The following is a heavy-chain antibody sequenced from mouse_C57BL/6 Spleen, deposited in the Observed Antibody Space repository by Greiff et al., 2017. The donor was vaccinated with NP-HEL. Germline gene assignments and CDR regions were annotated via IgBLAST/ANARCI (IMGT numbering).Heavy chain of an antibody. D-gene: IGHD2-5*01. CDR2: IYWDDDK. V-gene: IGHV8-12*01. CDR1: GFSLSTSGMG. Sequence: QVTLKVSGPGILQSSQTLSLTCSFSGFSLSTSGMGVSWIRQPSGKGLEWLAHIYWDDDKRYNPSLKSRLTISKDTSRNQVFLKITSVDTADTATYYCARNPSNYVGYYAMDYWGQGTSVTVSS. J-gene: IGHJ4*01. CDR3: ARNPSNYVGYYAMDY.